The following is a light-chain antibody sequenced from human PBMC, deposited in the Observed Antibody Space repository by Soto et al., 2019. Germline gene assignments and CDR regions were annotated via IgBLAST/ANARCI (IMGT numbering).Light chain of an antibody. V-gene: IGKV1-33*01. Sequence: DIQMPQSPSSLSASVGDRVTITCPASHDISNYLNWYQHKPGKAPKLLIYGASNLETGVPSRFSGSGSGTDFTFTISSLQPEDIATYYCQYCDYLPLFGPGTTVDLK. CDR1: HDISNY. J-gene: IGKJ3*01. CDR2: GAS. CDR3: QYCDYLPL.